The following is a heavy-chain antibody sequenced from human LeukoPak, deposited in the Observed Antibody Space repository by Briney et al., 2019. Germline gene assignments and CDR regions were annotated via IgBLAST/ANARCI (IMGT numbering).Heavy chain of an antibody. CDR1: GYTFTGYY. CDR3: ARGASGGYSSSWLGYYYYYGMDV. Sequence: ASVKVSCKASGYTFTGYYMHWVRQAPGQGLERMGWINPNSGGTNYAQKFQGRVTMTRDTSISTAYMELSRLRSDDTAVYYCARGASGGYSSSWLGYYYYYGMDVWGQGTTVTVSS. V-gene: IGHV1-2*02. CDR2: INPNSGGT. J-gene: IGHJ6*02. D-gene: IGHD6-13*01.